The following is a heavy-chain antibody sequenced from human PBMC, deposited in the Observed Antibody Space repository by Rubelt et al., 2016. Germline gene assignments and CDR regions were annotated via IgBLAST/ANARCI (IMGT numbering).Heavy chain of an antibody. CDR2: INPNSGGT. CDR1: GYTFTSYG. Sequence: QVQLVQSGAEVKKPGASVKVSCKASGYTFTSYGISWVRQAPGQGLAWMGWINPNSGGTNYAQKFQGRVTMTRDTSISTAYMELSRLRSDDTAVYYCARAEDSSGWPVDYWGQGTLVTVSS. V-gene: IGHV1-2*02. J-gene: IGHJ4*02. D-gene: IGHD6-19*01. CDR3: ARAEDSSGWPVDY.